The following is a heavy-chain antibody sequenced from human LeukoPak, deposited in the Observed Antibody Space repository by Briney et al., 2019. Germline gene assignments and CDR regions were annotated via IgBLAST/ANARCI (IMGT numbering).Heavy chain of an antibody. CDR2: INHSGST. CDR1: GGSFSGYY. CDR3: ARGGPAEAAAY. J-gene: IGHJ4*02. D-gene: IGHD6-13*01. Sequence: SETLSLTCAVYGGSFSGYYWSWIRQPPGKGLEWIGEINHSGSTNYNPSLKSRVTISVDTSKNQFSLKLSSVTAADTAVYYCARGGPAEAAAYWGQGTLVTVSS. V-gene: IGHV4-34*01.